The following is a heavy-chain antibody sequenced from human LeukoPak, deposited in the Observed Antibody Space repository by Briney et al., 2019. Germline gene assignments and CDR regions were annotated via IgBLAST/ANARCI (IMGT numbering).Heavy chain of an antibody. D-gene: IGHD3-22*01. V-gene: IGHV1-46*01. Sequence: ASVKVSCKASGYTFTSYYMHWVRQAPGQGLEWRGIINPSGGSTSYAQKFQGRVTMTRDLATSTVYMELNSLRSEDTAMYYCARATYYYDTYFDYWGQGTLVTVSS. CDR3: ARATYYYDTYFDY. J-gene: IGHJ4*02. CDR1: GYTFTSYY. CDR2: INPSGGST.